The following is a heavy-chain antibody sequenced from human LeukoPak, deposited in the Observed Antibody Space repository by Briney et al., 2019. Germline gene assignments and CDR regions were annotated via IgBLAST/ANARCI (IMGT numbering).Heavy chain of an antibody. CDR1: GGSISSSSYY. CDR2: IYYSGST. CDR3: ARASYDSSGYYPIYYYYYMDV. J-gene: IGHJ6*03. V-gene: IGHV4-39*07. D-gene: IGHD3-22*01. Sequence: SETLSLTCTVSGGSISSSSYYWGWIRQPPGKGLEWIGTIYYSGSTYYNPSLKSRVTIYVYTSKNQFSLKLSSVTAADTAVYYCARASYDSSGYYPIYYYYYMDVWGKGTTVTISS.